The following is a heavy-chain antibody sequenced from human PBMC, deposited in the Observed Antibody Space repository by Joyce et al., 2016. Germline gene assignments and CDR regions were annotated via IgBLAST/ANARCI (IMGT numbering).Heavy chain of an antibody. Sequence: QLQLQESGSGLVKPSQTLSLTCAVSGASVSSGGYSWSWIRQPPGKGLEWIGYIYHNESTCYYPSLKSRVTISVDRSKNQFSLKLASVTAADTAVYYCASGFNFKGRSFFDYWGQGALVTVSS. V-gene: IGHV4-30-2*01. D-gene: IGHD3-10*01. J-gene: IGHJ4*02. CDR3: ASGFNFKGRSFFDY. CDR1: GASVSSGGYS. CDR2: IYHNEST.